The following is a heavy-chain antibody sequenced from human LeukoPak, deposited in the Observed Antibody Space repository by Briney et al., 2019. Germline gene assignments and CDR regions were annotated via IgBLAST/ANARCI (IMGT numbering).Heavy chain of an antibody. D-gene: IGHD6-19*01. CDR1: GFTFSNAW. J-gene: IGHJ4*02. CDR2: IKSKTDGGTT. CDR3: TRGAVAGRGGY. V-gene: IGHV3-15*01. Sequence: GGSLRLSCAASGFTFSNAWMSWVRQAPGKGLEWVGRIKSKTDGGTTDYAAPVKGRFTISRDDSKNTLYLQMNSLKTEDTAGYYCTRGAVAGRGGYWGQGTLVTVSS.